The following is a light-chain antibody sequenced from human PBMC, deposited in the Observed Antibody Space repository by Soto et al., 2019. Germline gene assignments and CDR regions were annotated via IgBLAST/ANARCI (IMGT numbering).Light chain of an antibody. CDR1: QSVSSN. CDR3: QQYNNCPPRDS. CDR2: GAS. V-gene: IGKV3-15*01. J-gene: IGKJ2*01. Sequence: EIVMTQSPATLSVSPGERTTLSCRASQSVSSNLAWYQQKPGQAPRLRIYGASTRATGIPARFSGSWSGTAFTLTISSLQSEDFAVYDCQQYNNCPPRDSFGQGTKLEIK.